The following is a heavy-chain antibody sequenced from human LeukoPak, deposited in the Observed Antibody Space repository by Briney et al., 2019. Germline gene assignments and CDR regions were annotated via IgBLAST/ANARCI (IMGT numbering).Heavy chain of an antibody. CDR2: ISYDGSNK. CDR3: AKPHYYDSSGYLHYYYYYYMDV. D-gene: IGHD3-22*01. V-gene: IGHV3-30*18. J-gene: IGHJ6*03. CDR1: GFTFSSYG. Sequence: GGSLRLSCAASGFTFSSYGMHWVRQAPGKGLEWVAVISYDGSNKYYADSVKGRFTISRDNSKNTLYLQMNSLRAEDTAVYYCAKPHYYDSSGYLHYYYYYYMDVWGKGTTVTVSS.